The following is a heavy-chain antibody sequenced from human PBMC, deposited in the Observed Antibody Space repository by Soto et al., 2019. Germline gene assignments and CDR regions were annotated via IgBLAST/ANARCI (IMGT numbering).Heavy chain of an antibody. Sequence: EVQLVESGGGLVQPGGSLRLSCAASGFTFSSYSMNWVRQAPGKGLEWVSYISSSSSTIYYADSVKGRFTISRDNAKNSLYLQMNSLRDEDTAVYYCAREIMITFGGLIAPGYAMDVWGQGTTVTVSS. D-gene: IGHD3-16*02. CDR3: AREIMITFGGLIAPGYAMDV. V-gene: IGHV3-48*02. J-gene: IGHJ6*02. CDR2: ISSSSSTI. CDR1: GFTFSSYS.